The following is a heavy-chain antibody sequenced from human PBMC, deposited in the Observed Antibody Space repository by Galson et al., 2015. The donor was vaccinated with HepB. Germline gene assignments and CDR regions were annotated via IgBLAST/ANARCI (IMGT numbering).Heavy chain of an antibody. CDR1: GFTFSSYG. Sequence: SLRLSCAASGFTFSSYGMHWVRQAPGKGLEWVAVISYDGSNKYYADSVKGRFTISRDNSKNTLYLQMNSLRAEDTAVYYCAKDAQDIVVVPAVPGGDYYYMDVWGKGTTVTVSS. V-gene: IGHV3-30*18. D-gene: IGHD2-2*01. J-gene: IGHJ6*03. CDR3: AKDAQDIVVVPAVPGGDYYYMDV. CDR2: ISYDGSNK.